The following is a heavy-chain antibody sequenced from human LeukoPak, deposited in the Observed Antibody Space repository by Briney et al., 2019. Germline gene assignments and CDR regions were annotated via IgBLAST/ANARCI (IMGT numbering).Heavy chain of an antibody. V-gene: IGHV1-46*01. J-gene: IGHJ4*02. Sequence: ASVKVSCKASGCTFTSNYIHWVRQADGQGLEWMGMIYPRDGNTSYAQKFQGRVTATRDTSTSTVHMELSGMRSEDTAVYYCARDQEGFDYWGQGTLVTVSS. CDR3: ARDQEGFDY. CDR2: IYPRDGNT. CDR1: GCTFTSNY.